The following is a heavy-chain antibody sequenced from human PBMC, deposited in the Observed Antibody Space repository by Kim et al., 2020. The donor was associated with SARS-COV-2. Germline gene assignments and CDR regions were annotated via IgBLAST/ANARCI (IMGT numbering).Heavy chain of an antibody. Sequence: ASVKVSCKASGYTFTSHDINWVRQAAGQGLEWMGWMNPNSGNTGYAQKFQGRVTMTRDTSISTAYMELSSLSPDDTALYYCARGLGDIATNWFDPWGQGTLVTVSS. D-gene: IGHD5-12*01. CDR1: GYTFTSHD. V-gene: IGHV1-8*01. J-gene: IGHJ5*02. CDR2: MNPNSGNT. CDR3: ARGLGDIATNWFDP.